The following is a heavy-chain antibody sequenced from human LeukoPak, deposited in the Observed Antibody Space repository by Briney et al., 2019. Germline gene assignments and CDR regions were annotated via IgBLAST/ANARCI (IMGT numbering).Heavy chain of an antibody. J-gene: IGHJ3*02. Sequence: GGSLRLSCAASGFTFSSYAMSWVRQAPGKGLEWVSAISGSGGSTYYADSVKGRFTISRDNSKNTLYLQMNSLRAEVTAVYYCAKGIAVAGNHDAFDIWGQGTMVTVSS. V-gene: IGHV3-23*01. CDR3: AKGIAVAGNHDAFDI. CDR2: ISGSGGST. D-gene: IGHD6-19*01. CDR1: GFTFSSYA.